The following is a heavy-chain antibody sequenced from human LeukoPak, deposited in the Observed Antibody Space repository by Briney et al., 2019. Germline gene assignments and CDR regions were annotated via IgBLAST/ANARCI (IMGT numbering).Heavy chain of an antibody. CDR3: AREPGFDSSGYLNWFDP. CDR1: GDSISSYY. CDR2: ISYSGST. Sequence: PSETLSLTCTVSGDSISSYYWSWIRQPPGKGLEWIACISYSGSTKYNPSLKSRVTISVDTSKNQLSLKLSSVTAADTAVYYCAREPGFDSSGYLNWFDPWGQGTLVTVSS. V-gene: IGHV4-59*01. D-gene: IGHD3-22*01. J-gene: IGHJ5*02.